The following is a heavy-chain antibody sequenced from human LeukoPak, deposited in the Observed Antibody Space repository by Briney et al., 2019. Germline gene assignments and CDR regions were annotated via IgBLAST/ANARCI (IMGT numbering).Heavy chain of an antibody. CDR3: AKDKSSSRGRDSNLGY. CDR2: ISVDGGSA. V-gene: IGHV3-43*02. J-gene: IGHJ4*02. D-gene: IGHD6-6*01. Sequence: GGSLRLSCAASGFTFDDYAMHWVRQAPGKGLEWVSLISVDGGSAYYADSVKGRFTISRDNSKNSLYLQMSSLKTEDTALYYCAKDKSSSRGRDSNLGYWGQGTLVTVSS. CDR1: GFTFDDYA.